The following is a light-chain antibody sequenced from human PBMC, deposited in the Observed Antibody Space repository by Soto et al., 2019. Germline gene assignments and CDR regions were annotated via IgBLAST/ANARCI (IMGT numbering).Light chain of an antibody. CDR1: QTTNNW. CDR2: DVS. Sequence: DIQMTQSPSTLSASVGETVTITCRASQTTNNWEAWYQHKPGKAPELLLYDVSTLESGLPSRFSGSGSGTEFTLTITSLQPDDFANYYCTQSRTFGQGTKLEIK. J-gene: IGKJ2*01. V-gene: IGKV1-5*01. CDR3: TQSRT.